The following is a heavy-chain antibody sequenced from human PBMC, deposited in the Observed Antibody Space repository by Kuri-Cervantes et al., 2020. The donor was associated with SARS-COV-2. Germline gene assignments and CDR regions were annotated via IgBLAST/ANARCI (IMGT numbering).Heavy chain of an antibody. J-gene: IGHJ5*02. D-gene: IGHD6-13*01. Sequence: GESLKISCVASGSTSRTYYAMHWVRQAPGKGLEFVAAISNNGDSTYYADSVKGRSTISRDNSKNTLYLQMNSLRAEDTAVYYCAKDRGEQQLIPPGWFDPWGQGTLVTVSS. CDR1: GSTSRTYYA. V-gene: IGHV3-64*02. CDR2: ISNNGDST. CDR3: AKDRGEQQLIPPGWFDP.